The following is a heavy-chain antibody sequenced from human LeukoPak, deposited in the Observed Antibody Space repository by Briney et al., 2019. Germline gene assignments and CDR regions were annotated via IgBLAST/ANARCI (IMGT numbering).Heavy chain of an antibody. V-gene: IGHV4-59*01. J-gene: IGHJ5*02. CDR1: GGSISNYY. D-gene: IGHD6-6*01. CDR2: FYQSEKT. Sequence: KPSETLSLTCTVSGGSISNYYWCWIRQPPGKGLEWLGCFYQSEKTNYNPSLKSRVTISVDTSNNKFSLTLNSVTAADTAVYYCTRDGSSRSLATWGQGTLITVSS. CDR3: TRDGSSRSLAT.